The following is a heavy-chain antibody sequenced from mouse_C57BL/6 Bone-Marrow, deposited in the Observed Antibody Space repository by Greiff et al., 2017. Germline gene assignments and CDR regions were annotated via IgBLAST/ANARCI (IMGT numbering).Heavy chain of an antibody. D-gene: IGHD2-1*01. CDR1: GYTFTSYW. Sequence: QVQLQQPGPELVKPGASVKLSCKASGYTFTSYWMHWVKQRPGQGLEWIGNINPSNGGPNYNEKFKSKATLTVDNSSSTAYMQLSSLTSEDSAVYYCASGRYYYGIYGFAYWCQGTLVTVSA. J-gene: IGHJ3*01. V-gene: IGHV1-53*01. CDR3: ASGRYYYGIYGFAY. CDR2: INPSNGGP.